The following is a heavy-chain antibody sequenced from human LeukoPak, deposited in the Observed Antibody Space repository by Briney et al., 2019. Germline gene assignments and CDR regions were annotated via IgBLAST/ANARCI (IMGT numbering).Heavy chain of an antibody. V-gene: IGHV1-69*05. J-gene: IGHJ1*01. CDR2: IIPIFGTA. CDR3: ASSDGKYFQH. CDR1: GGTFSSYA. Sequence: GSSVKVSCKASGGTFSSYAISWVRQAPGQGLEWMGGIIPIFGTANYAQKLQGRVTMTTDTYTSTTYMELRSLRSDDTAVYYCASSDGKYFQHWGQGTLVTVSS. D-gene: IGHD1-1*01.